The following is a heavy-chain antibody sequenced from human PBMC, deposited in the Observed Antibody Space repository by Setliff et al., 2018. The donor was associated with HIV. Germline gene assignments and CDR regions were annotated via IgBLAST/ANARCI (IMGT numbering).Heavy chain of an antibody. CDR1: GDTFSSYT. CDR3: ARDAGYSGYAWNY. D-gene: IGHD5-12*01. J-gene: IGHJ4*02. V-gene: IGHV1-69*13. Sequence: SVKVSCKSSGDTFSSYTITWVRQAPGQGLEWMGGIIPSLGTANYAQRFQGRVTFTADESTSTVYMELSSPRSEDTAMYYCARDAGYSGYAWNYWGQGTLVTSPQ. CDR2: IIPSLGTA.